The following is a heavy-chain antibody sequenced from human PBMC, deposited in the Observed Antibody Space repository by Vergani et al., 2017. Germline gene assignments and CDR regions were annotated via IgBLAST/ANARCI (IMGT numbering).Heavy chain of an antibody. CDR2: IIPILGIA. J-gene: IGHJ5*02. Sequence: QVQLVQSGAEVKKPGSSVKVSCKASGGTFSSYAISWVRQAPGQGLEWMGRIIPILGIANYAQKFQGRVTITADKSTSTAYMELSSLRSEDTAVYYCASLGGSGSYYNSWFDPWGQGTLVTVSS. V-gene: IGHV1-69*04. CDR3: ASLGGSGSYYNSWFDP. CDR1: GGTFSSYA. D-gene: IGHD3-10*01.